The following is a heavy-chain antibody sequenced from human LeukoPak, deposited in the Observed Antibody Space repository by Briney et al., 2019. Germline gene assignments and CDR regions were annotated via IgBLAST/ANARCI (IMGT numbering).Heavy chain of an antibody. Sequence: RTGGSLRLSCAASGFTFSSYAMHWVRQAPGKGLEWVTFIRYDGNNKYYADSVKGRFIISRDNSKNTLYLQMNSLRPEDTAVYYCAKKWSGDYDSSDINDAFDTWGQGTMVTVSS. CDR2: IRYDGNNK. CDR3: AKKWSGDYDSSDINDAFDT. J-gene: IGHJ3*02. V-gene: IGHV3-30*02. D-gene: IGHD3-22*01. CDR1: GFTFSSYA.